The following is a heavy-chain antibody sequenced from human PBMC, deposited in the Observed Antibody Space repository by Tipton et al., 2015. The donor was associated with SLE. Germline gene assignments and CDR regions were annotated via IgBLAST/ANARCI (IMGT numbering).Heavy chain of an antibody. V-gene: IGHV4-4*08. J-gene: IGHJ4*02. CDR3: ARHAAGATTFDY. D-gene: IGHD1-26*01. Sequence: LSCTVSGGSISSYYWSWIRQPPGKGLEWFGYIYTSGSTNYNPSLKSRVTISVDTSKNQFSLKLSSVTAADTAVYYCARHAAGATTFDYWGQGTLVTVSS. CDR1: GGSISSYY. CDR2: IYTSGST.